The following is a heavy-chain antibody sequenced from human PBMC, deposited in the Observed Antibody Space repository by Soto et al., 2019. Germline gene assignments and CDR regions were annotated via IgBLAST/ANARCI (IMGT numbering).Heavy chain of an antibody. J-gene: IGHJ5*02. CDR1: GFTLSSYT. CDR2: ISSSSSYI. Sequence: GWSLRLSFAVSGFTLSSYTMNWVRQAPGKGLEWVSSISSSSSYIYYAESVKGRFTISRDNAKNSLYLQMNSLRAEDTAVYYCATDYYGSGSYYNVANYFDPWGQGTLVTVSS. D-gene: IGHD3-10*01. V-gene: IGHV3-21*01. CDR3: ATDYYGSGSYYNVANYFDP.